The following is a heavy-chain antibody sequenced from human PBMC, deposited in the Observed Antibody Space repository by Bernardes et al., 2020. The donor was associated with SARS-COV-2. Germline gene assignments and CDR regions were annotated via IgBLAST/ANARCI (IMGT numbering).Heavy chain of an antibody. D-gene: IGHD1-1*01. CDR1: GFTFSSYG. CDR3: AKDPPLNWNDQGFGY. J-gene: IGHJ4*02. CDR2: ISYDGSNK. Sequence: GGSLRLSCAASGFTFSSYGMHWVRQAPGKGLEWVAVISYDGSNKYYADSVKGRFTISRDNSKNTLYLQMNSLRAEDTAVYYCAKDPPLNWNDQGFGYWGQGTLVTVSS. V-gene: IGHV3-30*18.